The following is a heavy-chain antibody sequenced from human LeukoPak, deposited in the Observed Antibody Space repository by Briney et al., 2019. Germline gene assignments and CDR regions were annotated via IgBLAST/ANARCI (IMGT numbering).Heavy chain of an antibody. CDR3: ARAGGDSYGLAYYYYYGMDA. D-gene: IGHD5-18*01. Sequence: ASVTVSCKASGYTFTGYYMHWVRQAPGQGLEWMGWINPNSGGTNYAQKFQGRVTMSRDTSISTAFMELSRLRSDDTAVYYCARAGGDSYGLAYYYYYGMDARGQGSTVTVS. V-gene: IGHV1-2*02. CDR2: INPNSGGT. CDR1: GYTFTGYY. J-gene: IGHJ6*02.